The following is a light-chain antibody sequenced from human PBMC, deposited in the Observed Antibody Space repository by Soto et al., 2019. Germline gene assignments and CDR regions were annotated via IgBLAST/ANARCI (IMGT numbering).Light chain of an antibody. CDR2: EVN. CDR1: SSDVGGYNY. Sequence: QSVLTQPPSASGSLGQSVTFSCTGTSSDVGGYNYVSWYQQHPGKAPKLIVYEVNKRPSGVPDRFSGSKSGNTASLTVSGHPAEEEDDYHCRSSGGNDWVFGGGTKVTVL. CDR3: RSSGGNDWV. V-gene: IGLV2-8*01. J-gene: IGLJ3*02.